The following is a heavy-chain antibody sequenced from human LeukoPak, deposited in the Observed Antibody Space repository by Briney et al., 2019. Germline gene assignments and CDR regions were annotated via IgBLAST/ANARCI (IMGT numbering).Heavy chain of an antibody. CDR1: GYTFTSYY. D-gene: IGHD3-22*01. Sequence: ASVKVSCKASGYTFTSYYMHWVRQAPGQGLEWMGWINTNTGNPTYAQGFTGRFVFSLDTSVSTAYLQISSLKAEDTAVYYCAGGSSGYYSWGQGTLVTVSS. V-gene: IGHV7-4-1*02. CDR3: AGGSSGYYS. CDR2: INTNTGNP. J-gene: IGHJ4*02.